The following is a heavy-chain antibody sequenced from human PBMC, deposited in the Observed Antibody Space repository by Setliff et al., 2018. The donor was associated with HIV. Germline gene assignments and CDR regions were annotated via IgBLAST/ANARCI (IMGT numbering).Heavy chain of an antibody. CDR2: IYTSGKT. J-gene: IGHJ2*01. CDR3: ARAAYSGTYLWEPATDL. Sequence: SETLSLTCTVSGDSITRGRYYWSWIRQPAGKGLEWIGHIYTSGKTHYSPSLKSRITISADTSKNQLSLNLSSVTAADTAVYYCARAAYSGTYLWEPATDLWGRGTLVTVSS. D-gene: IGHD1-26*01. CDR1: GDSITRGRYY. V-gene: IGHV4-61*09.